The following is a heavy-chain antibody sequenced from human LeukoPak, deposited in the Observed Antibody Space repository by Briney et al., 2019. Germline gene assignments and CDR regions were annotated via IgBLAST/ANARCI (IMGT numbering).Heavy chain of an antibody. Sequence: GGSLRLSCAASGFTFDDYAMHWVRQAPGKGLEWVSGISWNSGSIGYADSVKGRFTISRDNAKNSLYLQMNSLRAEDTALYYCAKDRGQWLRNFQHWGQGTLVTVSS. CDR1: GFTFDDYA. D-gene: IGHD6-19*01. V-gene: IGHV3-9*01. CDR3: AKDRGQWLRNFQH. J-gene: IGHJ1*01. CDR2: ISWNSGSI.